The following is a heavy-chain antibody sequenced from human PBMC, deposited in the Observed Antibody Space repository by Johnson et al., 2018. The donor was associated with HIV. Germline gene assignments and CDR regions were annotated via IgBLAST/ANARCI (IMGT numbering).Heavy chain of an antibody. Sequence: QVQLVESGGGVVQPGRSLRLSCAASGFTFSNYGMYWVRQALGKGLEWVAFIRYDESNEYYADSVKGRFTIYIDSSKNTLYLQRNSLRAEDTAGYYCARYRGGGIYNQNSLDIWGQGTMVTVSS. D-gene: IGHD3-10*01. J-gene: IGHJ3*02. CDR3: ARYRGGGIYNQNSLDI. V-gene: IGHV3-33*08. CDR2: IRYDESNE. CDR1: GFTFSNYG.